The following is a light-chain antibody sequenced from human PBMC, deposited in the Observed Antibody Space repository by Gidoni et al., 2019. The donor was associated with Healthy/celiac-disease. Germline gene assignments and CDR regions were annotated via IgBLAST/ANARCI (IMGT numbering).Light chain of an antibody. Sequence: AIRMTQSPSSFSASTGDRVTITCRASQGTSSYVAWYQQKPGKAPKLLIYAASTLQSGVPSRFSGSGSGTDFTLTISCLQSEDFATYYCQQYYSYPRTFGQGTKVEIK. CDR1: QGTSSY. V-gene: IGKV1-8*01. J-gene: IGKJ1*01. CDR2: AAS. CDR3: QQYYSYPRT.